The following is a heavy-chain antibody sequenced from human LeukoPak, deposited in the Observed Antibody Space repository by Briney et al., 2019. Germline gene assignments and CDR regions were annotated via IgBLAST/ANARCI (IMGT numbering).Heavy chain of an antibody. CDR3: ARAPLGRYSGYDLYYFDY. Sequence: ASVKVSCKASGYTFTSYGISWVRQAPGQGLEWMGWISAYNGNTNYAQKLQGRVTMTTDTSTSTAYMELRSLRSDDTAVYYCARAPLGRYSGYDLYYFDYWGQGTLVTVPS. D-gene: IGHD5-12*01. CDR1: GYTFTSYG. J-gene: IGHJ4*02. V-gene: IGHV1-18*01. CDR2: ISAYNGNT.